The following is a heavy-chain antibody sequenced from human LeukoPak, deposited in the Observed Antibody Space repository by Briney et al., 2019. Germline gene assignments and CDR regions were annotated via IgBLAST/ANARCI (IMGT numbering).Heavy chain of an antibody. V-gene: IGHV3-74*01. CDR3: ARDRGESSYDFWSGYYGGNWFDP. J-gene: IGHJ5*02. CDR1: GFTFSSYW. D-gene: IGHD3-3*01. CDR2: INSDGSST. Sequence: GGSLRLSCSASGFTFSSYWMHWVRQAPGKGLVWVSRINSDGSSTSYADSVKGRFTISRDNAKNTLYLQMNSLRAEDTAVYYCARDRGESSYDFWSGYYGGNWFDPWGQGTLVTVSS.